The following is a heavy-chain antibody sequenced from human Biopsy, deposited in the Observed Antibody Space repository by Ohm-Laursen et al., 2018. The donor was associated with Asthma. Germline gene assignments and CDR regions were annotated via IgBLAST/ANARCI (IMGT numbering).Heavy chain of an antibody. V-gene: IGHV3-30-3*01. J-gene: IGHJ6*02. CDR3: ARDVMEWHLPAFDF. Sequence: SLRLSCAASGFTFRSYAMHWVRQAPGKGLEWVAVGGSYYDGGLKYYADSVNGRFTVSRDDSKNTLYLQMNSLRPDDTAVYYCARDVMEWHLPAFDFWGQGTTATVSS. CDR1: GFTFRSYA. CDR2: GGSYYDGGLK. D-gene: IGHD3-3*01.